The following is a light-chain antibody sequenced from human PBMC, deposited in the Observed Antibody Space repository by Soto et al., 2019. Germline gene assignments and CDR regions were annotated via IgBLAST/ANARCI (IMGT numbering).Light chain of an antibody. CDR1: RSISNY. CDR3: QQSYSVPR. V-gene: IGKV1-39*01. CDR2: AAA. J-gene: IGKJ1*01. Sequence: DIQMTQSPSSLSASVGDRVTITCRASRSISNYLNWYQQKSGKAPRLLIYAAASLQPGVPSRFSGTGTGNAFTLTITSLQPEDSATYYCQQSYSVPRFGQGTRVDLK.